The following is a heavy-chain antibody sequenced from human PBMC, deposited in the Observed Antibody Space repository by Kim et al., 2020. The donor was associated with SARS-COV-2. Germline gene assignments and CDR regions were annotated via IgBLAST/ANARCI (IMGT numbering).Heavy chain of an antibody. V-gene: IGHV3-23*01. CDR2: IRWDGTRT. Sequence: GGSLRLSCVASGFTFSTSPMGWVRQAPGEGLEWVSRIRWDGTRTYYADSVKGRVTMSSDKSKNTVYLHMNNLRVEDTAVYYCAKGVTNSGFDYWGQGAQV. D-gene: IGHD4-17*01. J-gene: IGHJ4*02. CDR3: AKGVTNSGFDY. CDR1: GFTFSTSP.